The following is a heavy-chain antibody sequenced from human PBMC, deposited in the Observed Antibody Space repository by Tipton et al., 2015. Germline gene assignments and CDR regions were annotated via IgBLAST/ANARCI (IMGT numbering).Heavy chain of an antibody. CDR2: FYYSGST. CDR3: ASSNYYDTCWY. J-gene: IGHJ4*02. D-gene: IGHD3-22*01. Sequence: LRLSCAASGFTFSSYWMHWVRQAPGKGLEWIATFYYSGSTYYNPSLKSRVTVSVDTSKNQFSLNLSSVTAADRAVYYCASSNYYDTCWYWGQGTLVTVSS. V-gene: IGHV4-59*05. CDR1: GFTFSSYW.